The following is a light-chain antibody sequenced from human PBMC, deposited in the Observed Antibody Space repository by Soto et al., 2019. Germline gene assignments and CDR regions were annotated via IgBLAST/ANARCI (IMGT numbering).Light chain of an antibody. CDR2: GAS. J-gene: IGKJ1*01. V-gene: IGKV3-20*01. CDR3: QQYGSSPPWT. CDR1: QSVSSSY. Sequence: EIGLTQSPGTLSFSPGERATLSCRASQSVSSSYLAWYQQKPGQAPRLLIYGASSRATGIPDRFSGSGSGTDFTLTISRLEPEDFAVYYCQQYGSSPPWTFGQGTKVEIK.